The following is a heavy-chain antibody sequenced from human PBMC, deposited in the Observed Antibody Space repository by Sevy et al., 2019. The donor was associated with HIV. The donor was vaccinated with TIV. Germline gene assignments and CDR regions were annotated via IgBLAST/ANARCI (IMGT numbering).Heavy chain of an antibody. Sequence: SETLSLTCTVSGGSVSSGSYYWSWIRQPPGKGLEWIGYIYYSGSTNYNPSLKSRVTMSVDTSKNQFSLKLSSVTAADTAVYYCASWKTYYYDSSGYYFDYWGRGTLVTVSS. D-gene: IGHD3-22*01. CDR1: GGSVSSGSYY. V-gene: IGHV4-61*01. J-gene: IGHJ4*02. CDR3: ASWKTYYYDSSGYYFDY. CDR2: IYYSGST.